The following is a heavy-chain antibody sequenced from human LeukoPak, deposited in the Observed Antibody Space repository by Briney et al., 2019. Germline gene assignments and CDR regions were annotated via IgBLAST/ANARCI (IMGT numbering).Heavy chain of an antibody. CDR2: VYHDGRT. CDR1: GYSISRGYD. V-gene: IGHV4-38-2*02. J-gene: IGHJ4*02. CDR3: ARDGSSSWLPIDY. D-gene: IGHD6-13*01. Sequence: PSETLSLTCTVSGYSISRGYDWAWLRQSPGKGLEWIGNVYHDGRTYYNPSLKSRVTISVDTSTNQFSLKLSSVTAADTAVYYCARDGSSSWLPIDYWGQGTLVTVSS.